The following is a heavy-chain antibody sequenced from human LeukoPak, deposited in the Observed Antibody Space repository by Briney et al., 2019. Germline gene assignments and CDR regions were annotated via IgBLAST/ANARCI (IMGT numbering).Heavy chain of an antibody. CDR1: GYTFTGYY. D-gene: IGHD3-22*01. Sequence: ASVKVSCKASGYTFTGYYMHWVRQAPGQGLEWMGWINPNSGGTNYAQKLQGRVTMTTVTSTSTAYMELRSLRSDDTAVYYCARSNTPDYYDSSGWAFDIWGQGTMVTVSS. CDR2: INPNSGGT. V-gene: IGHV1-2*02. J-gene: IGHJ3*02. CDR3: ARSNTPDYYDSSGWAFDI.